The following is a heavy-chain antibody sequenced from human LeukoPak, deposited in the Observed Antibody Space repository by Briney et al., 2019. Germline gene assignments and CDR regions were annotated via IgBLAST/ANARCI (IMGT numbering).Heavy chain of an antibody. Sequence: PGGSLRLSCAASGFTFSSYAMSWVRQAPGKGLEWVSAISGSGGSTYYADSVKGRFTISRDNSKNTLYLQMNSLRAEDTAVYYCAKGRGVSDYGDYGEEAPYYFDYWGQGTLVTVSS. CDR3: AKGRGVSDYGDYGEEAPYYFDY. CDR2: ISGSGGST. CDR1: GFTFSSYA. D-gene: IGHD4-17*01. V-gene: IGHV3-23*01. J-gene: IGHJ4*02.